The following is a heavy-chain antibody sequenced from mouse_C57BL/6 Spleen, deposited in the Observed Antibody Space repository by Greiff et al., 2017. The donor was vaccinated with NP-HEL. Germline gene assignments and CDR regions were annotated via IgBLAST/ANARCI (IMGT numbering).Heavy chain of an antibody. CDR3: ASYYDYDPYYAMDY. V-gene: IGHV1-42*01. D-gene: IGHD2-4*01. CDR2: INPSTGGT. CDR1: GYSFTGYY. Sequence: VQLQQSGPELVKPGASVKISCKASGYSFTGYYMNWVKQSPEKSLEWIGEINPSTGGTTYKQKFKAKATLTVDKSSSTAYMQLKSLTSEDSSVYYWASYYDYDPYYAMDYWGQGTSVTVSS. J-gene: IGHJ4*01.